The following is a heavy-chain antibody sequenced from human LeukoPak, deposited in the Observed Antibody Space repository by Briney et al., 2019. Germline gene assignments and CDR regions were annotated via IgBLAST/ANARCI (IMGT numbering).Heavy chain of an antibody. Sequence: GGSLRLSCAASGFTFSSYSMNWVRQAPGKGLEWVSAIYSGGSIYYADSVKGRFTISRDNSKNTLYLQMHSLGAEDTAVYYCARHRYISTRDFEYWGQGTLVTVSS. CDR2: IYSGGSI. J-gene: IGHJ4*02. CDR1: GFTFSSYS. CDR3: ARHRYISTRDFEY. D-gene: IGHD1-14*01. V-gene: IGHV3-53*01.